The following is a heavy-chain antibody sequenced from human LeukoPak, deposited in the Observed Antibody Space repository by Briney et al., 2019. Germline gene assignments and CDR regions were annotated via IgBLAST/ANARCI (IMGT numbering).Heavy chain of an antibody. V-gene: IGHV4-34*01. CDR2: INHSGST. J-gene: IGHJ4*02. D-gene: IGHD6-19*01. CDR3: ASRAVAGVFDY. Sequence: SETLSLTCAVYGGSFSGYYWSWIRQPPGKGLEWIGEINHSGSTNYNPSLKSRVTISVDTSKNQFSLKPSSVTAADTAVYYCASRAVAGVFDYWGQGTLVTVSS. CDR1: GGSFSGYY.